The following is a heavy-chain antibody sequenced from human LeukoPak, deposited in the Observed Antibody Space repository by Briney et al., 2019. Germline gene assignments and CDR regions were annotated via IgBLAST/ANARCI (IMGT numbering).Heavy chain of an antibody. Sequence: GGSLRLSCAASGFTFSSFALNWVRQAPGKGLEWVAVISYDGSNKYYADSVKGRFTISRDNSKNTLYLQMNSLRAEDTAVYYCARAPPGIYYGMDVWGQGTTVTVSS. V-gene: IGHV3-30*04. D-gene: IGHD1-26*01. CDR1: GFTFSSFA. CDR3: ARAPPGIYYGMDV. J-gene: IGHJ6*02. CDR2: ISYDGSNK.